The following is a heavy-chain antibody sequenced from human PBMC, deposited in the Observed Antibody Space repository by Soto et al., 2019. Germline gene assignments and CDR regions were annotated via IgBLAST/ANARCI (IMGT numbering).Heavy chain of an antibody. V-gene: IGHV5-51*01. Sequence: PGESLKISCKGSGYSFTSYWIGWVRQMPGKGLEWMGIIYPGDSDTRYSPSFQGQVTISADKSISTAYLQWSSLKASDTAMYYCARHRSYDFWSGYEYYYYYYGMDVWGQGTTVTVS. CDR3: ARHRSYDFWSGYEYYYYYYGMDV. CDR1: GYSFTSYW. CDR2: IYPGDSDT. J-gene: IGHJ6*02. D-gene: IGHD3-3*01.